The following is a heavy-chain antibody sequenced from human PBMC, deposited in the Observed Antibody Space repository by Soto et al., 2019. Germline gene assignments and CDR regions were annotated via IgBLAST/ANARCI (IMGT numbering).Heavy chain of an antibody. V-gene: IGHV3-30*03. J-gene: IGHJ4*02. CDR1: GFTFSSYG. D-gene: IGHD6-6*01. Sequence: QVQLQESGGGVVQPGRSLRLSCTASGFTFSSYGMHWVRQAPGKGLEWVAVISYDGRNKFYADSVKGRFTISRDNSKNTLDLQMNSLGAEDTAVYYCARAAAARPAAWYWGQGTLVTVSS. CDR3: ARAAAARPAAWY. CDR2: ISYDGRNK.